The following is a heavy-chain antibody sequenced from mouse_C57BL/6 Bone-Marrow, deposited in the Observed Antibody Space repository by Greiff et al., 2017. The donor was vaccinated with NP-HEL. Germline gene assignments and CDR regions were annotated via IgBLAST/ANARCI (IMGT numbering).Heavy chain of an antibody. Sequence: EVKLVESEGGLVQPGSSMKLSCTASGFTFSDYYMAWVRPVPEKGLEWVANINYDGSSTYYLDSLKSRFIISRDNAKNILYLQMSSLKSEDTATYYCARGDYYGSSSFDYWGQGTTLTVSS. J-gene: IGHJ2*01. CDR3: ARGDYYGSSSFDY. D-gene: IGHD1-1*01. CDR2: INYDGSST. V-gene: IGHV5-16*01. CDR1: GFTFSDYY.